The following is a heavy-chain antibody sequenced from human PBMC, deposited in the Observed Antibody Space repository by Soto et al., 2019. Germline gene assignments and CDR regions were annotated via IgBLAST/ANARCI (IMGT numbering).Heavy chain of an antibody. CDR2: ISAYNGNT. J-gene: IGHJ5*02. CDR3: ARDGRDLLLRSWFDP. Sequence: ASVKVSCKASGYTVTSYGISWVRQAPGQGLEWMGWISAYNGNTNYAQKLQGRVTMTTDTSTSTAYMELRSLRSDDTAVYYCARDGRDLLLRSWFDPWGQGTLVTVSS. D-gene: IGHD3-10*01. V-gene: IGHV1-18*01. CDR1: GYTVTSYG.